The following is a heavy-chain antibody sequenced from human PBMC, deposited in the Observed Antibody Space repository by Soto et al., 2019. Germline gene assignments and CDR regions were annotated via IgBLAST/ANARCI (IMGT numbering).Heavy chain of an antibody. V-gene: IGHV4-34*01. Sequence: SETLSLTCAVYGGSFSGYYWSWIRQPPGKGLEWIGEINHSGSTNYNPSLKSRVTISVDTSKNQFSLKLSSVTAADTAVYYCARGGGRVLRYFDFDYWGQGTLVTVSS. D-gene: IGHD3-9*01. CDR2: INHSGST. CDR1: GGSFSGYY. J-gene: IGHJ4*02. CDR3: ARGGGRVLRYFDFDY.